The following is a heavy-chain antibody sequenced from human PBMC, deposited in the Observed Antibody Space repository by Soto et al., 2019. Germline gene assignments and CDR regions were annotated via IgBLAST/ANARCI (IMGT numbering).Heavy chain of an antibody. CDR1: GGSVSSGSYY. CDR3: ARGYCSGVSCYEYNWFDP. D-gene: IGHD2-15*01. CDR2: IYYRGST. V-gene: IGHV4-61*01. J-gene: IGHJ5*02. Sequence: ETLSLTCTVSGGSVSSGSYYWSWIRQPPEKGMEGIGYIYYRGSTNYNPSLKRRETISVDTSKNQFSLKLSYVTAADTAVYYCARGYCSGVSCYEYNWFDPWGQLTLVTVAS.